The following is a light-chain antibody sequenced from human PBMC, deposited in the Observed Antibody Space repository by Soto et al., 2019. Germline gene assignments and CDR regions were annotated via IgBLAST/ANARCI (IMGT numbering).Light chain of an antibody. V-gene: IGKV2-28*01. CDR2: LGS. J-gene: IGKJ4*01. CDR1: QSLLQSNGYNY. CDR3: MQALQTPL. Sequence: DIVLTQSPLSLPVIPGEPASISCRSSQSLLQSNGYNYLDWYLQKPGQSPQLLIYLGSLRASGVPDRFSGSGSGTDFTLKISRVEAEDVGVYYCMQALQTPLFGGGTKVDIK.